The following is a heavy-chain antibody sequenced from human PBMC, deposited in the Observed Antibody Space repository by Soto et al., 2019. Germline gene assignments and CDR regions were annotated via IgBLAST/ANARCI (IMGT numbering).Heavy chain of an antibody. CDR3: ARDYDFWSGYYTGSRVYNDY. J-gene: IGHJ4*02. D-gene: IGHD3-3*01. CDR1: GYTFTSYG. CDR2: ISAYNGNT. V-gene: IGHV1-18*01. Sequence: GASLKVSCKASGYTFTSYGISWVRQAPGQGLEWMGWISAYNGNTNYAQKLQGRVTMTTDTSTSTAYMELRSLRSDDTAVYYCARDYDFWSGYYTGSRVYNDYWGQGTPVTVSS.